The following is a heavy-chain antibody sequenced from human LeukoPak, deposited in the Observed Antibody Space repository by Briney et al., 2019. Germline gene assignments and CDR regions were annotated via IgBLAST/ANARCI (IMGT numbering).Heavy chain of an antibody. Sequence: GASVKVSCKASGYTFTSYDINWARQATGQGLEWMGWMNPNSGNTGYAQKFQGRVTMTRNTSISTAYMELSSLRSEDTAVYYCARNSGYDGRVDYWGQGTLVTVSS. V-gene: IGHV1-8*01. CDR1: GYTFTSYD. J-gene: IGHJ4*02. CDR3: ARNSGYDGRVDY. CDR2: MNPNSGNT. D-gene: IGHD5-12*01.